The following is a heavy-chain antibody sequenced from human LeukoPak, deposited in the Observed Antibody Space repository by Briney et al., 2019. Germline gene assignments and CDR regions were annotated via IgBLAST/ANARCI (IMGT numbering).Heavy chain of an antibody. CDR2: ISSNSVII. V-gene: IGHV3-9*03. Sequence: GGSLRLSCAATGFIFDDYTMHWVRQVPGKGLEWVSAISSNSVIIAYADSVKGRFTISRDNAKNSLYLQMNSLSSEDMALYYCAKEAQGLWALDCWGPGTLVTVSS. J-gene: IGHJ4*02. CDR1: GFIFDDYT. D-gene: IGHD5-18*01. CDR3: AKEAQGLWALDC.